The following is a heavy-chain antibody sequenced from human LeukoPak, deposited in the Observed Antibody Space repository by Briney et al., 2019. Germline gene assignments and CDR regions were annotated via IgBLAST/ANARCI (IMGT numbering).Heavy chain of an antibody. V-gene: IGHV4-38-2*02. Sequence: SETLSLTCTVSGYPISSGYYWGWIRQPPGKGLEWIGSIYHSGSTYYNPSLKSRVTISVDTSKNQFSLKLSSVTAADTAVYYCARDSGSYERDYWGQGTLVTVSS. D-gene: IGHD1-26*01. CDR1: GYPISSGYY. J-gene: IGHJ4*02. CDR2: IYHSGST. CDR3: ARDSGSYERDY.